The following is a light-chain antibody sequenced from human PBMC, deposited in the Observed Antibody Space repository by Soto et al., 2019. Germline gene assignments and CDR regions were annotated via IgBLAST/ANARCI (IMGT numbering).Light chain of an antibody. V-gene: IGKV3-15*01. CDR2: GAS. CDR1: QSVSSN. Sequence: EIVMTQSPATLSVSPGERATLSCRASQSVSSNLAWYQQKPGQAPRLLIYGASTRATGIPARFSGSASGTEFTLTISSLQSEVFSVYYCQQYNNWPPWTFGQGTKVEIK. CDR3: QQYNNWPPWT. J-gene: IGKJ1*01.